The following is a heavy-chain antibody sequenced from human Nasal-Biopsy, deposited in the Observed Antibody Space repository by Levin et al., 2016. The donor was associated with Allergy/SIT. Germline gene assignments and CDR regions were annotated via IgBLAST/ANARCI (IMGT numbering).Heavy chain of an antibody. CDR3: ATNWAKVSTGDS. V-gene: IGHV3-23*01. J-gene: IGHJ4*02. D-gene: IGHD4-17*01. CDR2: IRDSGQVT. CDR1: GFTFGLYS. Sequence: GESLKISCETSGFTFGLYSMGWVRQAPGKGLEWVSSIRDSGQVTYYADHVKGRFIISRDNSRSTLFLQMNSLRAEDTAIYYCATNWAKVSTGDSWGQGTLVTVSS.